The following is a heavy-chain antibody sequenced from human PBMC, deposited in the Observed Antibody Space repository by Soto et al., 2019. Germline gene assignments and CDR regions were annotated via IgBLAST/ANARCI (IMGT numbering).Heavy chain of an antibody. CDR3: TRAATRITIFGVVNSPTDY. CDR1: GFTFGYYA. V-gene: IGHV3-49*03. J-gene: IGHJ4*02. CDR2: IRSKAYGGTT. Sequence: GGSLRLSCTASGFTFGYYAMSWFRQSPGKGLEWVGFIRSKAYGGTTEYAASVKGRFTISRDDSKSIAYLQMNSLKTEDTAVYYCTRAATRITIFGVVNSPTDYWGQGTLITVSS. D-gene: IGHD3-3*01.